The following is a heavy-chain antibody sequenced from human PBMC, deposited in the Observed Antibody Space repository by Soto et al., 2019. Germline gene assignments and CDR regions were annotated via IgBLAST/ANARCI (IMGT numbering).Heavy chain of an antibody. CDR3: AMTLDYGGSAGTNLFHP. J-gene: IGHJ5*02. D-gene: IGHD2-15*01. Sequence: PSETLSLTCTVSGGSISSGAYSWSWMRPAPGQRLEWIVYIYHLATSHYNPSLKSRVTMSIDRTKNQFSLNLRSVTAADTAVYYWAMTLDYGGSAGTNLFHPLGQGTLVTV. CDR1: GGSISSGAYS. CDR2: IYHLATS. V-gene: IGHV4-30-2*01.